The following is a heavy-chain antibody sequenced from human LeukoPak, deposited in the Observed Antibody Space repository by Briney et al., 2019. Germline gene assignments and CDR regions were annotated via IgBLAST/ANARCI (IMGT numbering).Heavy chain of an antibody. CDR2: IYYSGST. CDR3: ARVGDCGGDCYSVDWFDP. Sequence: SQTPSLTCTVSGGPISSGDYYWSWIRQPPGKGLEWIGYIYYSGSTYYNPSLKSRVTISVDTSKNQFSLKLSSVTAADTAVYYCARVGDCGGDCYSVDWFDPWGQGTLVTVSS. J-gene: IGHJ5*02. CDR1: GGPISSGDYY. D-gene: IGHD2-21*02. V-gene: IGHV4-30-4*01.